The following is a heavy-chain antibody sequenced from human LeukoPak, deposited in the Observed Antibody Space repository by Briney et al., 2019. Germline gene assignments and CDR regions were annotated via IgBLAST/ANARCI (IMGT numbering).Heavy chain of an antibody. V-gene: IGHV3-7*01. D-gene: IGHD3-10*01. J-gene: IGHJ4*02. Sequence: GGSLRLSCAASGFTFSSYWMSWVRQAPGKGLEWVANIKQDGSEKYYVDSVKGRFTISRDNAKNSLYLQMNSLRAEDTAVYDCARSYEWFGELFGYWSQGTLVTVSS. CDR1: GFTFSSYW. CDR3: ARSYEWFGELFGY. CDR2: IKQDGSEK.